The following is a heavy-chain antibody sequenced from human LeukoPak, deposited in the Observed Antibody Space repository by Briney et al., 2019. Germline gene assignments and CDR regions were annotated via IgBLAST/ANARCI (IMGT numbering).Heavy chain of an antibody. J-gene: IGHJ2*01. CDR2: ISYDGNNK. CDR1: WFTFRSYY. D-gene: IGHD5-24*01. CDR3: ARDAYNEEDWYFDL. V-gene: IGHV3-30-3*01. Sequence: GSLRLSWGASWFTFRSYYMHRGRQAPSKGVEGVAVISYDGNNKYYADSVKGRFTISRDNSEKTLYLQMNSLRAEDTAVYYCARDAYNEEDWYFDLWGRGILVTVSS.